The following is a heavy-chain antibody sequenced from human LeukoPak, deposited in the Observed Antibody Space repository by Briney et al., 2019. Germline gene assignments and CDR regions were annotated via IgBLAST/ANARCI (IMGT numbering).Heavy chain of an antibody. D-gene: IGHD5-24*01. J-gene: IGHJ4*02. CDR2: IYPGDSDT. CDR3: ARLGSEMATNGVPLYFDY. V-gene: IGHV5-51*01. CDR1: GYSFTSYW. Sequence: PGESLKISCKGSGYSFTSYWIGWVRQMPGKGLEWMGIIYPGDSDTRYSPSFQGQVTISADKSISTAYLQWSSLKASDTAMYYCARLGSEMATNGVPLYFDYWGQGTLVTVSS.